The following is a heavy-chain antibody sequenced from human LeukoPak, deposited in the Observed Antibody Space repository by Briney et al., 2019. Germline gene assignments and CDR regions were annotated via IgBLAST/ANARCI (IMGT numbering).Heavy chain of an antibody. D-gene: IGHD3-10*01. J-gene: IGHJ4*02. V-gene: IGHV1-2*02. CDR1: GYTFTSYY. Sequence: ASVKVSCKASGYTFTSYYMHWVRQAPGQGLEWMGWINPKSGGTNFAQTFQGRVTMTRDTSISTAYMELSRLTSDDTAVYYCATVAGQGEGELLWFGEGIDYWGQGTLVTVSS. CDR2: INPKSGGT. CDR3: ATVAGQGEGELLWFGEGIDY.